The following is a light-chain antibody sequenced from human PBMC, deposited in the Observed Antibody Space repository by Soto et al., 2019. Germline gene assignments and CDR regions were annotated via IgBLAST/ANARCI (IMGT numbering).Light chain of an antibody. CDR1: QSINNW. J-gene: IGKJ1*01. CDR2: GAS. CDR3: QQYNRYSGM. V-gene: IGKV1-5*01. Sequence: DIQMTQSPLTLSASVGDRFTITCRACQSINNWLAWYQQKPGKAPKLLLYGASSRDSGVPPRFSGSGYGTEFTLSISSLQPDDFAVYYCQQYNRYSGMFGQGTKVEV.